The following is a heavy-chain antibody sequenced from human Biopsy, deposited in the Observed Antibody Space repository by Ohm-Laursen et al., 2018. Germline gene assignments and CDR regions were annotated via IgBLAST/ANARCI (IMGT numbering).Heavy chain of an antibody. CDR1: GFTFSSYE. V-gene: IGHV3-48*03. D-gene: IGHD5-18*01. Sequence: SLRLSCAASGFTFSSYEMNWVRQAPGKGLEWVSYISSSGSTIHYADSVKGRFTISRDNSRDTLYLQMSSLRAEDTAVYYCAKDRYNYTPIGGFSMDVWGQGATVTVSS. CDR2: ISSSGSTI. J-gene: IGHJ6*02. CDR3: AKDRYNYTPIGGFSMDV.